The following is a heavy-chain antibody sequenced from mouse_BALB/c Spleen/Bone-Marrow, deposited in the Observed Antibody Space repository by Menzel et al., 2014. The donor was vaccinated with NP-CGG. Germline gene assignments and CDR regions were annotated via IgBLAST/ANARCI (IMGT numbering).Heavy chain of an antibody. V-gene: IGHV1-15*01. J-gene: IGHJ4*01. D-gene: IGHD4-1*01. CDR2: LDPETGGT. CDR1: GYTFTDYE. CDR3: ANWGYYAMDY. Sequence: VQLQQSGAELVRPGASVTLSCKASGYTFTDYEMHWVKQTPVHGLEWIGTLDPETGGTAYNQKFKDMATLTADKSSTTAYMELRGLTSEDSAVYYCANWGYYAMDYWGQGISVTVSS.